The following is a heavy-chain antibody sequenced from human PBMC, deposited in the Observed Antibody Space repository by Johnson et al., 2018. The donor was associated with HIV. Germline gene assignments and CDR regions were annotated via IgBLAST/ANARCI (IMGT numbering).Heavy chain of an antibody. CDR3: ARGGTYNWSPDRIGNAFDI. V-gene: IGHV3-11*04. CDR1: GFVFSDSH. J-gene: IGHJ3*02. D-gene: IGHD1-20*01. CDR2: ISSGGSSI. Sequence: QVQLVESGGDLVKPGGSLRVSCLASGFVFSDSHMSWIRQAPGKGLEWLSYISSGGSSIYYADSVRGRFTISRDNAKKSLFLHLSRLRAGDTGVYYCARGGTYNWSPDRIGNAFDIWGQGTTVTVSS.